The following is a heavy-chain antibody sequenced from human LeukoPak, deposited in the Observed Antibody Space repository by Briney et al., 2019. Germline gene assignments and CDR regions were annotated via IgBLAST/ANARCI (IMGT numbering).Heavy chain of an antibody. CDR3: ARQTFGVLYFDS. D-gene: IGHD3-10*01. J-gene: IGHJ4*02. CDR2: IYYSGST. CDR1: GGSISSYY. Sequence: SETLSLTCTVSGGSISSYYWSWIRQPPGKGLEWIGYIYYSGSTNYNPSLKSRVTISVDTSKNQFSLKLSSVTAADTAVYYCARQTFGVLYFDSWGLGTLVIVSS. V-gene: IGHV4-59*08.